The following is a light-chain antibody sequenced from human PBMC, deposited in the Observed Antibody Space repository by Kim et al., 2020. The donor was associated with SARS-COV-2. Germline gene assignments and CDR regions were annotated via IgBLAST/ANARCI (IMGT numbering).Light chain of an antibody. Sequence: DIQMTQSPSSLSASVGDRVTITCRTSQSISSHLNWYHQKPGRAPKLLIYAASTLQGGVPSRFSGSGSETDFTLTISSLQPEDFGTYFCQQSYITPFTFGPGTMVDIK. V-gene: IGKV1-39*01. CDR3: QQSYITPFT. J-gene: IGKJ3*01. CDR1: QSISSH. CDR2: AAS.